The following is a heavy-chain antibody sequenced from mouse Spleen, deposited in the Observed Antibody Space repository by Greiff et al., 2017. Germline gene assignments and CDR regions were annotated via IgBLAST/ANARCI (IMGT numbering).Heavy chain of an antibody. CDR3: ARNLGYYGSSPFAY. J-gene: IGHJ3*01. V-gene: IGHV2-2*01. D-gene: IGHD1-1*01. CDR1: GFSLTSYG. CDR2: IWSGGST. Sequence: QLKESGPGLVQPSQSLSITCTVSGFSLTSYGVHWVRQSPGKGLEWLGVIWSGGSTDYNAAFISRLSISKDNSKSQVFFKMNSLQADDTAIYYCARNLGYYGSSPFAYWGQGTLVTVSA.